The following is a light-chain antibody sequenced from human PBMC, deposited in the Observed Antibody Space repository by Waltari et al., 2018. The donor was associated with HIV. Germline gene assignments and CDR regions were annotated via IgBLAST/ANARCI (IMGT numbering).Light chain of an antibody. V-gene: IGLV3-1*01. CDR3: QAWDSSTVV. CDR1: NLGDKY. CDR2: QDS. J-gene: IGLJ2*01. Sequence: SYELTQPPSVSVSPGQPASITCSGDNLGDKYASWYQRKPGQSPVLVIDQDSKRPSGIPERFSGSNSGNTATLTISGTQAMDEANYYCQAWDSSTVVFGGGTKLTVL.